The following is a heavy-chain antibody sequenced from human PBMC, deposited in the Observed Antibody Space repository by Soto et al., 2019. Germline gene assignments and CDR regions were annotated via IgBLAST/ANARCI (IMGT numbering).Heavy chain of an antibody. CDR2: ISSSGSTI. J-gene: IGHJ6*03. D-gene: IGHD6-19*01. Sequence: TFSDYYMSWIRQAPGKGLEWVSYISSSGSTIYYADSVKGRFTISRDNAKNSLYLQMNSLRAEDTAVYYCARGYKQWPEYYYYYMDVWGKGTTVTVSS. V-gene: IGHV3-11*01. CDR3: ARGYKQWPEYYYYYMDV. CDR1: TFSDYY.